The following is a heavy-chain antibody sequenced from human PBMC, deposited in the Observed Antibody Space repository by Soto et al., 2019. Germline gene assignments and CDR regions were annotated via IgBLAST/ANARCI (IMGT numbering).Heavy chain of an antibody. D-gene: IGHD3-3*01. V-gene: IGHV3-23*01. CDR3: AKDWTSI. Sequence: XXSLRLSCAASGFTFSIYSMTWVRQAPGKGLEWVSTISGSGGSTYYTDSVKGRFTISRDNSKNTLFMQLNSLRAEDTAVYYCAKDWTSIWGQGTMVTVSS. CDR1: GFTFSIYS. J-gene: IGHJ3*02. CDR2: ISGSGGST.